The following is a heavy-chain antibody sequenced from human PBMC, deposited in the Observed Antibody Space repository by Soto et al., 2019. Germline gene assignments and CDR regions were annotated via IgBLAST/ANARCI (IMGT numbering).Heavy chain of an antibody. D-gene: IGHD3-3*01. CDR1: GGSISTYY. CDR3: ARGGWRHIDY. V-gene: IGHV4-59*08. CDR2: IYYSGST. Sequence: QVQLQESGPGLAKPSETLSLTCTVSGGSISTYYWSWIRQPPGKGLEWIGYIYYSGSTNYNPSLKSRVTISVDTSKNQFSLKPSSVTAADTAVYYCARGGWRHIDYWGQGTLVTVSS. J-gene: IGHJ4*02.